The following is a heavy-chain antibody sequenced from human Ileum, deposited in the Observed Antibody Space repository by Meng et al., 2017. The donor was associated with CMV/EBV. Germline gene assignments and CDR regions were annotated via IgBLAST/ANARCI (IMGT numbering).Heavy chain of an antibody. J-gene: IGHJ4*02. Sequence: EEQVVEAVGGFVQPGGSLRLSCAASGFSVTNKYMAWVRQTPGKGLEWVSVIYSGGTTYYADSAKGRFTISRDNSAKMVYLEMNNLRPEDTAIYYCARDFDYWGQGTLVTVSS. CDR3: ARDFDY. CDR1: GFSVTNKY. CDR2: IYSGGTT. V-gene: IGHV3-66*01.